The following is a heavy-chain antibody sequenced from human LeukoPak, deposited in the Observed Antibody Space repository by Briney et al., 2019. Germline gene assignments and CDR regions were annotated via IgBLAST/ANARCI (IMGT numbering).Heavy chain of an antibody. V-gene: IGHV4-30-2*01. CDR3: ARAECSSTSCYELDY. J-gene: IGHJ4*02. CDR2: IYHSGST. D-gene: IGHD2-2*01. Sequence: SETPSLTCAVSGGSISSGGYSWSWIRQPPGKGLEWIGYIYHSGSTYYNPSLKSRVTISVDRSKNQFSLKLSSVTAADTAVYYCARAECSSTSCYELDYWGQETLVTVSS. CDR1: GGSISSGGYS.